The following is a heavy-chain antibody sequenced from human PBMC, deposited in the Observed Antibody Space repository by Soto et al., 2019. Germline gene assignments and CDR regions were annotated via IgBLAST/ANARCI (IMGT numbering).Heavy chain of an antibody. Sequence: EVQLVESGGGLVKPGGSLRLSCAASGFTFSNAWMSWVRQAPGKGLEWVGRIKSKTNGGTTEFAAHVKGRFTISRDDSTNTLYLQMNSLMTEDTAVYYCTTDDPINRSWGQGTLVTVSS. CDR3: TTDDPINRS. J-gene: IGHJ5*02. CDR2: IKSKTNGGTT. CDR1: GFTFSNAW. V-gene: IGHV3-15*01.